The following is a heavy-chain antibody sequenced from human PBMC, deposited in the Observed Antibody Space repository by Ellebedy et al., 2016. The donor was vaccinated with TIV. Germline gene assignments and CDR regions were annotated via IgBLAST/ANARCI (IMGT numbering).Heavy chain of an antibody. V-gene: IGHV1-18*01. J-gene: IGHJ4*02. CDR3: ASAGLAGPFDY. CDR2: ISAYNGNT. Sequence: ASVKVSCXASGYTFTSYGISWVRQAPGQGLEWMGWISAYNGNTNYAQKLQGRVTMTTDTSASTAYMELRSLRSDDTAVYYCASAGLAGPFDYWGQGTLVTVSS. D-gene: IGHD6-19*01. CDR1: GYTFTSYG.